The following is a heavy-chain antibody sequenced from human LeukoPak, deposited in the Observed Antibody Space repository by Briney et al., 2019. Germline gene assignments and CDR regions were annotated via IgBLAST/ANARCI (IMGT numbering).Heavy chain of an antibody. CDR3: AMSVEMAAIPSFDY. J-gene: IGHJ4*02. D-gene: IGHD5-24*01. CDR1: GHIFTTHY. V-gene: IGHV1-3*04. CDR2: VNTDNTKS. Sequence: ASVKVSCKTSGHIFTTHYIHWMRQAPGQRLEWLVRVNTDNTKSEYSQKFRGRVIITRDTSASTAYMEMSGLRSEDTAMYYCAMSVEMAAIPSFDYWGQGTLVTVSS.